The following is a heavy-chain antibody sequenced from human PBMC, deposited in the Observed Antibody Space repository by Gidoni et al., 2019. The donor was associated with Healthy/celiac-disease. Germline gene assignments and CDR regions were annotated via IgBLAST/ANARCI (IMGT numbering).Heavy chain of an antibody. CDR1: GYTCTSTA. CDR3: ARLWFGELAYYYYGMDV. CDR2: INAGNGNT. Sequence: QVQLVQSGAEGKKPGASVKVSCKASGYTCTSTAMHWVRQAPGQRLEWMGWINAGNGNTKYSQKFQGRVTITRDTSASTDYMELSSLRSEDTAVYYCARLWFGELAYYYYGMDVWGQGTTVTVSS. J-gene: IGHJ6*02. D-gene: IGHD3-10*01. V-gene: IGHV1-3*01.